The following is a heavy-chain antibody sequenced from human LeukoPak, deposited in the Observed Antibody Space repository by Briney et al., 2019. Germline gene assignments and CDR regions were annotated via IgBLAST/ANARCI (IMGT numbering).Heavy chain of an antibody. CDR1: GGSINNYS. J-gene: IGHJ4*02. CDR2: IYSSGTA. CDR3: ATDSTGYSSGWFDY. V-gene: IGHV4-4*07. D-gene: IGHD6-19*01. Sequence: SETLSLTCTVSGGSINNYSWNWVRQPAGKGLEWIGRIYSSGTANYNPSLMSRVTMSLDTSKNQLSLSLSSVTAADTALYYCATDSTGYSSGWFDYWGQGTLVTVSP.